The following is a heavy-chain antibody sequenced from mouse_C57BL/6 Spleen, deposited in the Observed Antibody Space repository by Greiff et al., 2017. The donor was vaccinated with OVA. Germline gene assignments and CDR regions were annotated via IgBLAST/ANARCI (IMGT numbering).Heavy chain of an antibody. Sequence: QVQLQQPGAELVRPGSSVKLSCKASGYTFTSYWMHWVKQRPIQGLEWIGNIDPSDSETHYNQKFKDKATLTVDKSSSTAYMQLSSLTSEDPAVYYCARWLPYWYFDVWGTGTTVTVSS. V-gene: IGHV1-52*01. D-gene: IGHD2-2*01. CDR1: GYTFTSYW. J-gene: IGHJ1*03. CDR2: IDPSDSET. CDR3: ARWLPYWYFDV.